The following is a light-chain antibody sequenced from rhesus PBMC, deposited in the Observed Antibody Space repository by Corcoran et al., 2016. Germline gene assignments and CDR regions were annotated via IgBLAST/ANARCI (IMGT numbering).Light chain of an antibody. Sequence: QAALTQPPSMSGSPGQSVTISCTGSNSDIGAYNRVSWYQQHPGKAPKLMIYEVSQRPSGVPDRFAGSKSGNTASLTISGLQSEDEADYYCSSYAGSGSYIFGAGTRLTV. CDR3: SSYAGSGSYI. CDR1: NSDIGAYNR. V-gene: IGLV2-23*02. J-gene: IGLJ1*01. CDR2: EVS.